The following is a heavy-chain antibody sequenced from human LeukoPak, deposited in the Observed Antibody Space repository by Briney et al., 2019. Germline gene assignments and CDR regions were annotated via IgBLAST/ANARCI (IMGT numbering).Heavy chain of an antibody. Sequence: GGALRLSCVASGYMFVYYAIHRVRQAPARGLDIVSGEGWHGGSIGYADSVKGRFTVSRDNDKKSLYLQMNSLRAEDTALYYCTKEKSARSSYGDAFDIWGQGTVVTVSS. J-gene: IGHJ3*02. CDR2: EGWHGGSI. D-gene: IGHD6-6*01. CDR3: TKEKSARSSYGDAFDI. CDR1: GYMFVYYA. V-gene: IGHV3-9*01.